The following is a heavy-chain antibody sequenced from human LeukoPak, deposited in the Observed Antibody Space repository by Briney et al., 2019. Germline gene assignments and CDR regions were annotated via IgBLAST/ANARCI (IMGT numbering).Heavy chain of an antibody. CDR2: INRDGSRT. CDR3: ASTDSSSWYSFDY. CDR1: GFTFSNYW. D-gene: IGHD6-13*01. J-gene: IGHJ4*02. V-gene: IGHV3-74*01. Sequence: GGSLRLSCAASGFTFSNYWMHWVRQGPGKGLVWVSHINRDGSRTTYADSVRGRFTISRDNAKNTLYLQMNSLRVEDTAVYYCASTDSSSWYSFDYWGQGTLVTVSS.